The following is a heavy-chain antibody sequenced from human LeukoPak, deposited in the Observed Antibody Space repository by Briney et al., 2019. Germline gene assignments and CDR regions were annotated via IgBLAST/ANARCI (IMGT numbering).Heavy chain of an antibody. CDR3: FPNPIAANPPFDY. Sequence: PGGSLRLSCAATGFIFSNYGMHWVRQAPGKGLEWVALIWYDGSNKYYADSVKGRFTISRDNSMNTLYLQMNSLRVEDTAVYYCFPNPIAANPPFDYWGQGTLVTVSS. CDR1: GFIFSNYG. CDR2: IWYDGSNK. J-gene: IGHJ4*02. D-gene: IGHD2-15*01. V-gene: IGHV3-33*01.